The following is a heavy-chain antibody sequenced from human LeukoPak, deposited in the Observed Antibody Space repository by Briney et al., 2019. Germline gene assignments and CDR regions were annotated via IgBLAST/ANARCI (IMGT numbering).Heavy chain of an antibody. CDR1: GFTFSDYY. V-gene: IGHV3-11*06. J-gene: IGHJ4*02. D-gene: IGHD4-23*01. Sequence: GGSLRLSCAASGFTFSDYYMSWIRQAPGKGLEWVSYISSSSSYTNYADSVKGRFTISRDNAKNSLYLQMNSLRAEDTAVYYCARGREVTRDFDYWGQGTLVSVSS. CDR3: ARGREVTRDFDY. CDR2: ISSSSSYT.